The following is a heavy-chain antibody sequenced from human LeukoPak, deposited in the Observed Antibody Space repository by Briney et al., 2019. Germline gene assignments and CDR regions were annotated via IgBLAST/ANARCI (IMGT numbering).Heavy chain of an antibody. CDR3: ARGSRDGSGSYYRHFDY. Sequence: PGGSLRLSCAASGLTVSSNYLSWVRQAPGKGLEWVSVIYSGGGTYYADSVKGRFTISRDNSKNTVYLQMNSLRAEDTAVYYCARGSRDGSGSYYRHFDYWGQGTLVTVSS. CDR1: GLTVSSNY. J-gene: IGHJ4*02. D-gene: IGHD3-10*01. V-gene: IGHV3-53*01. CDR2: IYSGGGT.